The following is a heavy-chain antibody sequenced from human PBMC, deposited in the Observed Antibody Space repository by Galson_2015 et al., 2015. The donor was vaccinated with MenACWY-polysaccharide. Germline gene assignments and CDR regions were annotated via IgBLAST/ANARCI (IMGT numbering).Heavy chain of an antibody. D-gene: IGHD3-10*01. CDR3: ARVGGRSGSYYEYYFDY. J-gene: IGHJ4*02. CDR2: INHSGST. CDR1: GGSFSGYY. Sequence: SETLSLTCAVYGGSFSGYYWSWIRQPPGKGLEWIGEINHSGSTNYNPSLKSRVTISVDTSKNQFSLKLSSVTAADTAVYYCARVGGRSGSYYEYYFDYWGQGTLVTVSS. V-gene: IGHV4-34*01.